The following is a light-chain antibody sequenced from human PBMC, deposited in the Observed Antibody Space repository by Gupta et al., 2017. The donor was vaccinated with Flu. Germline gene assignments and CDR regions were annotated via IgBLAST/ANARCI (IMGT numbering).Light chain of an antibody. CDR3: QHNYGTTYT. J-gene: IGKJ2*01. Sequence: QNTGKAPKLLIYDSSSLQIGIPSSFSHIKSATDFTLTISSLQPEDFTFYYCQHNYGTTYTFGHGTKLEI. V-gene: IGKV1-39*01. CDR2: DSS.